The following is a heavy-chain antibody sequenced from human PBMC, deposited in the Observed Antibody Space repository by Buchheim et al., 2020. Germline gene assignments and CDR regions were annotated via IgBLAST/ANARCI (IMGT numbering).Heavy chain of an antibody. CDR1: GGSISSSSYY. J-gene: IGHJ5*02. Sequence: QLQLQESGPGLVKPSETLSLTCTVSGGSISSSSYYWGWIRQPPGKGLEWIGSIYYSGSTYYNPSLTSRVTISVDTSKNQFSLKLSSVTAADTAVYYCARDLAYCGGDCYSGNWFDPWGQGTL. CDR3: ARDLAYCGGDCYSGNWFDP. CDR2: IYYSGST. V-gene: IGHV4-39*01. D-gene: IGHD2-21*02.